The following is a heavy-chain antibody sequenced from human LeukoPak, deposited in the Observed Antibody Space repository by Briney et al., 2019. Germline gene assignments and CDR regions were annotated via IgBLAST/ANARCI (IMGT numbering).Heavy chain of an antibody. CDR2: MNPNSGNT. CDR3: ARGEYSSVGSCDRSIQLWQGIDAFDI. J-gene: IGHJ3*02. CDR1: GYTFTSYD. Sequence: AASVKVSCKASGYTFTSYDINWVRQATGQGLEWMGWMNPNSGNTGYAQTFQGRVTMTRNTSISTAYMELNSLRSEDTAVYYCARGEYSSVGSCDRSIQLWQGIDAFDIWGQGTMVTVSS. V-gene: IGHV1-8*01. D-gene: IGHD5-18*01.